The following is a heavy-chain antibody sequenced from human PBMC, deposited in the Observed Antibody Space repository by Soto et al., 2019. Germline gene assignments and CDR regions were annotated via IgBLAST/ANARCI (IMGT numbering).Heavy chain of an antibody. Sequence: EVQLVESGGGLVQPGGSLRLSCAASGFTFSRDWMHWVRQSPGKGLVWVLRIKGDGTITNYADSVKGRFTTSRDNAKNTVYLQLNSLTTEDTAVYYCARGGLGNYYNDYWGQGTLVTVSS. CDR1: GFTFSRDW. D-gene: IGHD3-10*01. CDR2: IKGDGTIT. J-gene: IGHJ4*02. V-gene: IGHV3-74*01. CDR3: ARGGLGNYYNDY.